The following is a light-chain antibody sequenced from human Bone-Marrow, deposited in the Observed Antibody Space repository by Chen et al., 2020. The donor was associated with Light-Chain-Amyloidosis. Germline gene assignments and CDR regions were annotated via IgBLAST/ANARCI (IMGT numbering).Light chain of an antibody. CDR1: QSVSSN. V-gene: IGKV3-15*01. CDR2: GAS. CDR3: QQSHNWPPWT. J-gene: IGKJ1*01. Sequence: EIVMTQSPATLSVSPGERATLSCRASQSVSSNLAWYQHKPGQAPRLLIYGASTRATGIPARFSGSGSGTEFALTISSLQSEDFAVYYCQQSHNWPPWTFGQGTKVEIK.